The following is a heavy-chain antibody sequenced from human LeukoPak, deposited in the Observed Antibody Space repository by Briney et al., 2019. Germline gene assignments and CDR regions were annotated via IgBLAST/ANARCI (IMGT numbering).Heavy chain of an antibody. CDR3: AKASTYYFDY. CDR2: IRYDGSNT. J-gene: IGHJ4*02. D-gene: IGHD2/OR15-2a*01. V-gene: IGHV3-30*02. Sequence: GGSPRLSCTASGFTFVMYGLHWVRQAPGKGLEWLAFIRYDGSNTYYADSVQGRFTISRDNSKNTLSLQMTDLRAEDTAVDYCAKASTYYFDYWGQGALVTVSS. CDR1: GFTFVMYG.